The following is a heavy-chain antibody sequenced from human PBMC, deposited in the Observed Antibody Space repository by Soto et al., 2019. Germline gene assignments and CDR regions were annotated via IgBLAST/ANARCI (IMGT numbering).Heavy chain of an antibody. V-gene: IGHV1-18*01. Sequence: QVHLVQSGAEVKKPGASVKVSCKASGYTFTSYGITWVRQAPGQGLEWMGWISAHNGNTDYAQKLQGRVIGARDTSTSTAYMELRSLRSDDTAVYYCARGRYGDYWGQGALVTVSS. J-gene: IGHJ4*02. CDR2: ISAHNGNT. D-gene: IGHD1-1*01. CDR3: ARGRYGDY. CDR1: GYTFTSYG.